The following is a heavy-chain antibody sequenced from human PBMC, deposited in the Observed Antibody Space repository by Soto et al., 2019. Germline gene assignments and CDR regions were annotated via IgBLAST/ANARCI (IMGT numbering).Heavy chain of an antibody. D-gene: IGHD1-26*01. V-gene: IGHV3-48*01. CDR3: AKIGTYLLMDV. CDR2: ISSGSGTT. Sequence: EVQLVESGGGLLQTGGSLRLSCAVSGFTFSSYSMNWVRQAPGKGLEWVSYISSGSGTTYYADSVKGRFSISRDNANNSLYLQMNSLIVEDTAVYYCAKIGTYLLMDVWGQGTTVTVSS. CDR1: GFTFSSYS. J-gene: IGHJ6*02.